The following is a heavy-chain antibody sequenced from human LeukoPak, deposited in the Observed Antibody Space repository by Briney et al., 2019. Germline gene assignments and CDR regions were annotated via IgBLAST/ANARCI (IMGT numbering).Heavy chain of an antibody. V-gene: IGHV4-34*01. J-gene: IGHJ4*02. Sequence: SETLSLTCAVYGGSFSGYYWSWIRQPPGRGLEWIGEINHSGSTNYNPSLKSRVTISVDTSKNQFSLKLSSVTAADTAVYYCAREPLIAAAGTSPSIDYWGQGTLVTVSS. CDR3: AREPLIAAAGTSPSIDY. D-gene: IGHD6-13*01. CDR1: GGSFSGYY. CDR2: INHSGST.